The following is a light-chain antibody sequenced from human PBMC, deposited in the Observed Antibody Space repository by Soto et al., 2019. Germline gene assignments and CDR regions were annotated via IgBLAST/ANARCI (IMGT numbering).Light chain of an antibody. J-gene: IGKJ1*01. CDR1: QSVSSSY. V-gene: IGKV3-20*01. CDR2: GAS. Sequence: EIVLTQSPGTLSLFPGERATLSCRASQSVSSSYLAWYQQKPGQAPRLLIYGASSRATGISDRFSGSGSGTHFTLTISRLEPEDYAVYYCQQYVSSPWTFGQGTKGEIK. CDR3: QQYVSSPWT.